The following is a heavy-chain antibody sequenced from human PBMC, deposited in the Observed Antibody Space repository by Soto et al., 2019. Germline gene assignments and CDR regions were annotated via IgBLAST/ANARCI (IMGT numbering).Heavy chain of an antibody. CDR1: GGTFSSYA. J-gene: IGHJ6*02. CDR3: AVVLASPRVYYYGMDV. CDR2: IIPIVGTA. V-gene: IGHV1-69*01. Sequence: QVQLVQSGDEVKKPGSSVKVSCKASGGTFSSYAISWVRQAPGQGLEWMGGIIPIVGTANYAQKFQGRVTITADESTSTAYMELSSLRSEDTAVYYCAVVLASPRVYYYGMDVWGQGTTVTVSS. D-gene: IGHD3-3*01.